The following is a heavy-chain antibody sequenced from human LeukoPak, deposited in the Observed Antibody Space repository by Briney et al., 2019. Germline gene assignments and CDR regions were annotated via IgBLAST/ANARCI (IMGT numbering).Heavy chain of an antibody. V-gene: IGHV3-33*08. CDR2: IWYDGSNK. J-gene: IGHJ4*02. CDR3: ARDHLLLWFGELFDY. Sequence: GGSLRLSCEVSGFTFRSYWMHWVRQAPGKGLEWVAVIWYDGSNKYYADSVKGRFTISRDNSKNTLYLQMNSLRAEDTAVYYCARDHLLLWFGELFDYWGQGTLVTVSS. CDR1: GFTFRSYW. D-gene: IGHD3-10*01.